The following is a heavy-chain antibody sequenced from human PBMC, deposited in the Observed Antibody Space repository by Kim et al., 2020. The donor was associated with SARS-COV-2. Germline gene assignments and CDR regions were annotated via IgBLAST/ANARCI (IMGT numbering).Heavy chain of an antibody. Sequence: GGSLRLSCAASGFTFSSYSMNWVRQAPGKGLEWVSYISSSSSTIYYADSVKGRFTISRDNAKNSLYLQMNSLRAEDTAVYYCARDGSITIFGVVIESLGLGAESWYFDLWGRGTLVTVSS. CDR3: ARDGSITIFGVVIESLGLGAESWYFDL. D-gene: IGHD3-3*01. J-gene: IGHJ2*01. CDR2: ISSSSSTI. CDR1: GFTFSSYS. V-gene: IGHV3-48*04.